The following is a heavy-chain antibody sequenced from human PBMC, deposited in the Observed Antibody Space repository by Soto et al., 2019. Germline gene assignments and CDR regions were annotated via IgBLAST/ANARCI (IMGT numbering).Heavy chain of an antibody. D-gene: IGHD1-26*01. Sequence: TSETLSLTCTFSGGSVSIGSYYWSWIRQPPGKGLEWIGYVYYSGSTNYNPSLKSRVTISVDTSKNQFSLKLSSVTAADTAVYYCARAASGSSWLGWFDPWGQGTLVTVSS. J-gene: IGHJ5*02. V-gene: IGHV4-61*01. CDR1: GGSVSIGSYY. CDR3: ARAASGSSWLGWFDP. CDR2: VYYSGST.